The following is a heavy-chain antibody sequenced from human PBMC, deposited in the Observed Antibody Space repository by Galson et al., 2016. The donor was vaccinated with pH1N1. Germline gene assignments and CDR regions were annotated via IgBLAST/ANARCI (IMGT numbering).Heavy chain of an antibody. CDR2: IIPLFRTT. Sequence: SVKVSCKASGGTFSSYAIGWVRQAPGQGLEWMGGIIPLFRTTNYAQRFHGRVTITADESTSTAYMEMSSLRSEGTAVYYCATRGQLLPGPLHYYGMDVWGQGTTV. CDR1: GGTFSSYA. D-gene: IGHD2-2*01. J-gene: IGHJ6*02. V-gene: IGHV1-69*13. CDR3: ATRGQLLPGPLHYYGMDV.